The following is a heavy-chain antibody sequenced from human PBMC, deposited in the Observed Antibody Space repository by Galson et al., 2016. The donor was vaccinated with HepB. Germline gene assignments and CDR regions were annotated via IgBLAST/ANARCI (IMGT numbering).Heavy chain of an antibody. D-gene: IGHD3-3*01. CDR1: GFTFSSYS. CDR2: ISSSSNYI. Sequence: SLRLSCAASGFTFSSYSMNWVRQAPGKGLEWVSSISSSSNYIYYADSLKGRFTISRDNAKNSLYLRMNSLRAEDTAVYYCAKGYGFWTAFDYWGQGTLVTVSS. V-gene: IGHV3-21*01. J-gene: IGHJ4*02. CDR3: AKGYGFWTAFDY.